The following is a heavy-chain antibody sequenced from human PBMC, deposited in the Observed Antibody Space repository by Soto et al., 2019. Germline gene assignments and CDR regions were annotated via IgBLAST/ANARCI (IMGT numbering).Heavy chain of an antibody. CDR3: AKNWTGGSLVH. D-gene: IGHD3-16*01. V-gene: IGHV4-59*08. J-gene: IGHJ4*02. CDR1: DGSSGADY. Sequence: LVTMCLSWTVSDGSSGADYWRWIRQSPGKGLEWIGFIYYGGSTNYNPSLKSRVTISVDTPKNQFSLKLSSVTAADTAVYYCAKNWTGGSLVHWGQGTSVTVSS. CDR2: IYYGGST.